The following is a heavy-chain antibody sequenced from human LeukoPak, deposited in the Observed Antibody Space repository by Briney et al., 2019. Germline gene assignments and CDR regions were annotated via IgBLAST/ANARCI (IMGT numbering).Heavy chain of an antibody. D-gene: IGHD2-21*02. Sequence: GGSLRLSCAASGFDFSDSRMTWVRQAPGTGLEWVANVNKEGTEKHFLDSVEGRFTISRDNAKKSLYLQMRSLRPEDTAVYFCVRGDWYFESWGQGTLVTVSS. J-gene: IGHJ4*02. V-gene: IGHV3-7*04. CDR1: GFDFSDSR. CDR3: VRGDWYFES. CDR2: VNKEGTEK.